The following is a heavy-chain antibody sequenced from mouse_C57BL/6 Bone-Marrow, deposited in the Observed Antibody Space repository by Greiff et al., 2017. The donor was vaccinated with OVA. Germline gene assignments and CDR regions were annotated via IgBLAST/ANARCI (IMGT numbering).Heavy chain of an antibody. CDR3: ASYYDYDVAY. CDR1: GYTFTSYW. J-gene: IGHJ3*01. Sequence: QVQLQQPGAELVKPGASVKLSCKASGYTFTSYWMHWVKQRPGQGLEWIGMIHPNSGSTNYNEQFKSKATLTVDKSYRPAYMQLSSLTSEDSAVYCCASYYDYDVAYWGQGTLVTVSA. CDR2: IHPNSGST. V-gene: IGHV1-64*01. D-gene: IGHD2-4*01.